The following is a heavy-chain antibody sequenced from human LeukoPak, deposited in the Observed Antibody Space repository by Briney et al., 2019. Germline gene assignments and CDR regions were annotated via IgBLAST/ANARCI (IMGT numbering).Heavy chain of an antibody. CDR2: IRYDGSNK. V-gene: IGHV3-30*02. CDR3: AKDLRFGLLWFGELSD. J-gene: IGHJ4*02. CDR1: GFTFSSYA. Sequence: PGGSLRLSCAASGFTFSSYAMHWVRQAPGKGLEWVAFIRYDGSNKYYADSVKGRFTISRDNSKNTLYLQMNSLRAEDTAVYYCAKDLRFGLLWFGELSDWGQGTLVTVSS. D-gene: IGHD3-10*01.